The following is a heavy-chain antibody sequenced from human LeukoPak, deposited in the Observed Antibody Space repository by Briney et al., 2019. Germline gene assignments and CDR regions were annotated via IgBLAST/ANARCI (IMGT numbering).Heavy chain of an antibody. J-gene: IGHJ3*02. V-gene: IGHV3-21*01. CDR2: ISSGSTYM. CDR1: GFIFNNYA. Sequence: PGGSLRLSCAGSGFIFNNYAMHWVRQPPGKGLEWVSSISSGSTYMYYADSVKGRFTISRDNAQNSMYLQMNSLRAEDTAVYYCGRVGGRSKAAKGDAFDIWGQGTMVTVSS. CDR3: GRVGGRSKAAKGDAFDI. D-gene: IGHD6-6*01.